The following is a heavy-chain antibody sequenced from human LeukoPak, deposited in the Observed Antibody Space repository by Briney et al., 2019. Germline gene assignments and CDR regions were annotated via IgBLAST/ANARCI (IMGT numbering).Heavy chain of an antibody. CDR2: ISSSGSTI. D-gene: IGHD3-3*01. CDR3: ARSGYYDFWSGYYTPLGMDV. Sequence: GGSLRLSCAASGFTFSSYSMNWVRQAPGKGLEWVSYISSSGSTIYYADSVKGRFTISRDNAKNSLYLQMNSLRAEDTAVYYCARSGYYDFWSGYYTPLGMDVWGKGTTVTVSS. V-gene: IGHV3-48*04. CDR1: GFTFSSYS. J-gene: IGHJ6*03.